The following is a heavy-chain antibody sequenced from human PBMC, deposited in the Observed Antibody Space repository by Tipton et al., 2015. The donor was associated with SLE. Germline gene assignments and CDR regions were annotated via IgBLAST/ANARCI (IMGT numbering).Heavy chain of an antibody. CDR2: IKQDGSEM. J-gene: IGHJ3*02. V-gene: IGHV3-7*04. CDR3: AGGDFFDI. Sequence: SLRLSCAASGFTFSNYWMSWVRQAPGKGLEWVANIKQDGSEMYYVDSVKGRFTISRDNAKNSLYLQMNSLRAEDTAVYYCAGGDFFDIWGQGTMVTGSS. D-gene: IGHD2-21*01. CDR1: GFTFSNYW.